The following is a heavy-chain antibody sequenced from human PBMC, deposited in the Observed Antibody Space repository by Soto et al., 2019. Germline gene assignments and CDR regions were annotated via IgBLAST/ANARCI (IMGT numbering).Heavy chain of an antibody. CDR2: ISSSSSTI. J-gene: IGHJ4*02. Sequence: EVQLVESGGGLVQPGGSLRLSCAASGFTFSSYSMNWVRQAPGKGLEWVSYISSSSSTIYYAVSVKGRVTISRDNAKNSLYLQMNSLRAEDTAVYYCARMYYYDSSGGDYWGQGTLVTVSS. CDR3: ARMYYYDSSGGDY. CDR1: GFTFSSYS. D-gene: IGHD3-22*01. V-gene: IGHV3-48*01.